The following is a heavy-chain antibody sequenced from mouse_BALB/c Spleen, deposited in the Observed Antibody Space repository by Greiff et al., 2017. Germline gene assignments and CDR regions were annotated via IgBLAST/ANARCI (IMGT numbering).Heavy chain of an antibody. CDR2: IYPSDSYT. V-gene: IGHV1-69*02. CDR3: TRGAFAY. CDR1: GYTFTSYW. J-gene: IGHJ3*01. Sequence: QGQLQQPGAELVRPGASVKLSCKASGYTFTSYWINWVKQRPGQGLEWIGNIYPSDSYTNYNQKFKDKATLTVDKSSSTAYMQLSSPTSEDSAVYYCTRGAFAYWGQGTLVTVSA.